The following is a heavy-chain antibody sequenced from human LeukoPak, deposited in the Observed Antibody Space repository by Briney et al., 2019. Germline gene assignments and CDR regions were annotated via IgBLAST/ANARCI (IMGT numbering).Heavy chain of an antibody. CDR1: GFTFSSYW. Sequence: PGGSLRLSCAASGFTFSSYWMSWVRQAPGKGLEWVSVIYSGGSTYYADSVKGRFTISRDNSKNTLYLQMNSLRAGDTAVYYCARGKSGSSWYPYYFDYWGQGTLVTVSS. D-gene: IGHD6-13*01. J-gene: IGHJ4*02. CDR2: IYSGGST. CDR3: ARGKSGSSWYPYYFDY. V-gene: IGHV3-66*01.